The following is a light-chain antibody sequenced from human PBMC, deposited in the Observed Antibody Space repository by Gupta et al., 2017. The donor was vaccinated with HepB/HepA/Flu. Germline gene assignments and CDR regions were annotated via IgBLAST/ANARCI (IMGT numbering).Light chain of an antibody. CDR2: KVS. V-gene: IGKV2-30*02. CDR1: QSLVHGDGNTY. CDR3: RQAKHCPYT. J-gene: IGKJ2*01. Sequence: DDVLTQFLLSLPVSLGQPASISCRASQSLVHGDGNTYLNWFQQRPGQSPRRLIYKVSDRDSGVPDRFSGSGSGTDFTLPISRVEAEDVGVYYCRQAKHCPYTFGQGTKLDIK.